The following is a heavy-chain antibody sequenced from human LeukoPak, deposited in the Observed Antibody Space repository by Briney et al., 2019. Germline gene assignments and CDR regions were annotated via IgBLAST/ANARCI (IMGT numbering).Heavy chain of an antibody. J-gene: IGHJ4*02. CDR3: AKVTYYYDSSGLDY. Sequence: GGSLRLSCAASGFTVSSNYMSWVRQAPGKGLEWVSVIYSGGNTYYADSVKGRFTFSRDNSKNTLYLQMNSLRAEDTAVYYCAKVTYYYDSSGLDYWGQGTLVTVSS. V-gene: IGHV3-53*05. CDR2: IYSGGNT. CDR1: GFTVSSNY. D-gene: IGHD3-22*01.